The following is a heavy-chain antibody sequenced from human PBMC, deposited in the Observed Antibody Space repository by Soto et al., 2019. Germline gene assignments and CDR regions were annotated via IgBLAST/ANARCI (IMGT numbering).Heavy chain of an antibody. J-gene: IGHJ4*02. CDR3: AKWHTYNYDSLAFSGFDC. CDR1: EFTFSSYA. V-gene: IGHV3-23*01. CDR2: ISGGDGSP. Sequence: GGSLRLSCVASEFTFSSYAMTWVRQAPGKGLEWVSAISGGDGSPSYADSVKGRFTISRDNSKNTLYLHMNSLRADDTAEYYCAKWHTYNYDSLAFSGFDCWGQGTQVTVSS. D-gene: IGHD3-16*01.